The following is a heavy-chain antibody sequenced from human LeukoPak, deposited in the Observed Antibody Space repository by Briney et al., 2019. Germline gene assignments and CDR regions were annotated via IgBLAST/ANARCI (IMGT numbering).Heavy chain of an antibody. V-gene: IGHV4-34*01. Sequence: SETLSLTCTVSGYSINSGYYWSWIRQPPGKGLEWIGEINHSGSTNYNPSLKSRVTISVDTSKNQFSLKLSSVTAADTAVYYCARVVEDVAAAGVFANWFDPWGQGTLVTVSS. CDR1: GYSINSGYY. D-gene: IGHD6-13*01. CDR3: ARVVEDVAAAGVFANWFDP. J-gene: IGHJ5*02. CDR2: INHSGST.